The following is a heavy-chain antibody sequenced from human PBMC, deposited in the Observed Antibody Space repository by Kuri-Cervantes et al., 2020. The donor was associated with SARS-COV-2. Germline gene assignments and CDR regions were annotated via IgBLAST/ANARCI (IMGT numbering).Heavy chain of an antibody. V-gene: IGHV4-61*02. CDR3: AREDSSGYYFDY. J-gene: IGHJ4*02. D-gene: IGHD3-22*01. CDR1: GGSISSGSYY. CDR2: IYTSGST. Sequence: CTVSGGSISSGSYYWSWIRQPAGKGLEWIGRIYTSGSTNYNPSLKSRVTISVDTSKNQFSLKLSSVTAADTAVYYCAREDSSGYYFDYWGQGTLVTVSS.